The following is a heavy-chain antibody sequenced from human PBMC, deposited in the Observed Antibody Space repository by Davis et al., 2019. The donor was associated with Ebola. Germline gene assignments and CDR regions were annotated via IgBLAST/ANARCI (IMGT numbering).Heavy chain of an antibody. CDR3: ARGSPARAYGMDV. CDR2: VFSGGST. J-gene: IGHJ6*02. CDR1: GGSMSPNY. V-gene: IGHV4-4*07. D-gene: IGHD3-10*01. Sequence: LRLSCRVSGGSMSPNYWSWIRQPTGKGLEWIGRVFSGGSTYYNPSLKSRVTLSLDTSKNQFSLRLTSVTAADTAVYYCARGSPARAYGMDVWGQGTTVTVSS.